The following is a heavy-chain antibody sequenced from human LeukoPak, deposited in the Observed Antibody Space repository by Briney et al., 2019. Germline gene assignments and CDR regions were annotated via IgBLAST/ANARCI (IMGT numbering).Heavy chain of an antibody. V-gene: IGHV4-59*01. CDR2: IYYSGST. CDR3: ARRTYSSGWYYFDY. Sequence: SETLSLTCTVSGGSISSYYWSWIRQPPGKGLEWIGYIYYSGSTNYNPSLKSRVTISVDTSKNQFSLKLSSVTAADTAVYYCARRTYSSGWYYFDYWGQGTLVTVSS. D-gene: IGHD6-19*01. J-gene: IGHJ4*02. CDR1: GGSISSYY.